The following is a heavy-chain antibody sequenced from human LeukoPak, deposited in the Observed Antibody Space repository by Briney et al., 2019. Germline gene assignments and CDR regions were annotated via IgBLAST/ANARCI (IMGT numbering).Heavy chain of an antibody. J-gene: IGHJ6*03. Sequence: ASVKVSCKASGYTFTGYYMHWVRQAPGQGLEWMGIINPSGGSTSYAQKFQGRVTMTRDTSTSTVYMELSSLRSEDTAVYYCARDGAEVTMVRDYYYYYMDVWGKGTTVTISS. CDR2: INPSGGST. V-gene: IGHV1-46*01. CDR1: GYTFTGYY. CDR3: ARDGAEVTMVRDYYYYYMDV. D-gene: IGHD3-10*01.